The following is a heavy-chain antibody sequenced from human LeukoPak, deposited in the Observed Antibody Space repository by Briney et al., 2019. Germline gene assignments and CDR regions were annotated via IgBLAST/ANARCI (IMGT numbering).Heavy chain of an antibody. CDR2: INPNSGGT. Sequence: ASVKVSCKASGYTFTGYYMHWVRQAPGQGLEWMGWINPNSGGTNYAQKFQGRVTMTRDTSISTAYMELSRLRSDDTSVYYCARGASGVYTVTTSWFDPWGQGTLVTVSS. CDR3: ARGASGVYTVTTSWFDP. J-gene: IGHJ5*02. CDR1: GYTFTGYY. V-gene: IGHV1-2*02. D-gene: IGHD4-17*01.